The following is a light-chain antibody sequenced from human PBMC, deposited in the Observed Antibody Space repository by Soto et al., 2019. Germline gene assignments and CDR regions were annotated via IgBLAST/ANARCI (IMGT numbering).Light chain of an antibody. CDR3: SSYTSSSTYV. V-gene: IGLV2-14*03. CDR2: DVS. J-gene: IGLJ1*01. Sequence: QSVLTQPASVSGSPGQSISISCTGTISDVGGYNYVSWYQQHPGKAPKLTIYDVSNRPSGVFNRFSGSKSGNTASLTIFGLQAEDEADYYCSSYTSSSTYVFGTGTKVTVL. CDR1: ISDVGGYNY.